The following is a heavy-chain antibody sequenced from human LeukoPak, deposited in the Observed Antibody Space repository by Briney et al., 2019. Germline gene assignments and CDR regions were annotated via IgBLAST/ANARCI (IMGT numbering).Heavy chain of an antibody. CDR1: GYTFTGYY. D-gene: IGHD1-7*01. Sequence: GASVKVSCKASGYTFTGYYMHWVRQAPGQGLEWMGWINPNSGGTNYAQKFQGRVTKTRDTSISTAYMELSRLRSDDTAVYYCARDLELELRGFDPWGQGTLVTVSS. V-gene: IGHV1-2*02. CDR3: ARDLELELRGFDP. CDR2: INPNSGGT. J-gene: IGHJ5*02.